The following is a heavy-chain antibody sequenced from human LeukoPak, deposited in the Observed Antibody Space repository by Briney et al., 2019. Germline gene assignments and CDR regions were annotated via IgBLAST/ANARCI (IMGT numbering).Heavy chain of an antibody. CDR1: GGSISSGGYY. Sequence: SETLSLTCTVSGGSISSGGYYWSWIRQHPGKGLGWIGYIYYSGSTYYNPSLKSRVTISVDTSKNQFSLKLSSVTAADTAVYYCARHALGLRPLSLDPWGQGTLVTVSS. V-gene: IGHV4-31*03. CDR2: IYYSGST. J-gene: IGHJ5*02. D-gene: IGHD1-7*01. CDR3: ARHALGLRPLSLDP.